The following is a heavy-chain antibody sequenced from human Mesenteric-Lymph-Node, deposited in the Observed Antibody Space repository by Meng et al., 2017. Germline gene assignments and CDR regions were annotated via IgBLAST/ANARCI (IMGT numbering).Heavy chain of an antibody. CDR2: INPNSGGT. D-gene: IGHD3-22*01. CDR3: ARDMYYYDSSGYYSLDYYYYGMDV. V-gene: IGHV1-2*06. Sequence: ASVKVSCKASGYTFTGYYMHWVRQAPGQGLEWMGRINPNSGGTNYAQKFQGRVTMTRDTSISTAYMELSRLRSDDTAVYYCARDMYYYDSSGYYSLDYYYYGMDVWGQGTTVTFSS. J-gene: IGHJ6*02. CDR1: GYTFTGYY.